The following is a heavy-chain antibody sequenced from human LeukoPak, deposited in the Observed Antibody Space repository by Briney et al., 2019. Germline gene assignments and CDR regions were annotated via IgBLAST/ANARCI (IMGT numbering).Heavy chain of an antibody. CDR1: GFTFSTYD. D-gene: IGHD3-3*01. Sequence: GGSLRLPCAASGFTFSTYDISWVRQAPGQGLEWVSTFSSSGDITYYADSVKGRFTISRGNSKNTVDLQMNSLRAEDTALYYCTKGLGVVIDFLLFDSWGQGTLVTVSS. J-gene: IGHJ4*02. V-gene: IGHV3-23*01. CDR3: TKGLGVVIDFLLFDS. CDR2: FSSSGDIT.